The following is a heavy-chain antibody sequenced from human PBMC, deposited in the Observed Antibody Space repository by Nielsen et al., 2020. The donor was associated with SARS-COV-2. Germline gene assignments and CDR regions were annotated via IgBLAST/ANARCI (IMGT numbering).Heavy chain of an antibody. CDR1: GFTFSSYA. V-gene: IGHV3-21*01. J-gene: IGHJ5*02. Sequence: GGSLRLSCAASGFTFSSYAMSWVRQAPGKGLEWVSSISSSSSYIYYADSVKGRFTISRDNAKNSLYLQMNSLRAEDTAVYYCARDLARLPILSSYSSGWDGWFDPWGQGTLVTVSS. CDR3: ARDLARLPILSSYSSGWDGWFDP. CDR2: ISSSSSYI. D-gene: IGHD6-19*01.